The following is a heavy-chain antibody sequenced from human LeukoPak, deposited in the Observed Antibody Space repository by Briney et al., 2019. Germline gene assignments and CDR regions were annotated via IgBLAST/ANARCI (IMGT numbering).Heavy chain of an antibody. CDR3: ARDNLRCSSTSCYEAVDY. D-gene: IGHD2-2*01. CDR2: ISSSSSYI. Sequence: PGGSLRLSCAASGFTFSSYSMNWVRQAPGKGLEWVSSISSSSSYIYYADSVKGRFTIFRDNAKNSLYLQMNSLRAEDTAVYYCARDNLRCSSTSCYEAVDYWGQGTLVTVSS. CDR1: GFTFSSYS. J-gene: IGHJ4*02. V-gene: IGHV3-21*01.